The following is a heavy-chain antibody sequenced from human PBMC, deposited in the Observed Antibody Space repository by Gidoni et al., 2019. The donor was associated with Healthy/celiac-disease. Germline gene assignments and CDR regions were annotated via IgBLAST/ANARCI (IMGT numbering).Heavy chain of an antibody. V-gene: IGHV3-43*02. Sequence: DVQLVVSGGVVVRPGGSLSLSCAASGLPFDDYAIHCVRHTPGKGLEWVALISGDGGSTYYADYVKGRFTISRDNSKNSLDLQRNSLRTEDTALDYCAKDPGDGDAYAAVVSYYYYYGMDVWGQGTTVTGSS. CDR2: ISGDGGST. CDR3: AKDPGDGDAYAAVVSYYYYYGMDV. CDR1: GLPFDDYA. D-gene: IGHD3-10*01. J-gene: IGHJ6*02.